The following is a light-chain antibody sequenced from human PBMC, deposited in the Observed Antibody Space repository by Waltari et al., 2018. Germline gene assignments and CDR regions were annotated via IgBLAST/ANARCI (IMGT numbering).Light chain of an antibody. CDR1: QSLSSDY. Sequence: IVLTQSPGTLSLSPGERVTLSCRASQSLSSDYLAWYQQKPGQAPRLLIYGASTRDTGIPDRFSGSGSGTDFTLTISRLEPEDFAVYCCQQYGTSPPTFGQGTKLEIK. J-gene: IGKJ2*01. CDR3: QQYGTSPPT. V-gene: IGKV3-20*01. CDR2: GAS.